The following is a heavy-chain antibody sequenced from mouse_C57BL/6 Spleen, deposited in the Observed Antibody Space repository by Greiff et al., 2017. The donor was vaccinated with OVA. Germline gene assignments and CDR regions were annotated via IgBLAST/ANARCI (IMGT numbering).Heavy chain of an antibody. D-gene: IGHD3-2*02. CDR2: IDPSDSET. V-gene: IGHV1-52*01. CDR1: GYTFTSYW. J-gene: IGHJ1*01. CDR3: ARGENSAGYSGYWDFEV. Sequence: QVQLQQPGAELVRPGSSVKLSCKASGYTFTSYWMHWVKQRPIQGLEWIGNIDPSDSETHYNQKFKDKATLTVDKSSSTAYMQLSSLTSEDSAVYYCARGENSAGYSGYWDFEVWGAGSTGTVSS.